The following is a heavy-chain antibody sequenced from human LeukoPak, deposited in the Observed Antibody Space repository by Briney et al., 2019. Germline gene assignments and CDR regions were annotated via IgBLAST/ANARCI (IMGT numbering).Heavy chain of an antibody. D-gene: IGHD3-9*01. Sequence: GESLKISFQGSGYSFTTYWIGWVRQMPGKGLESMGIIYPSDSDTRYSPSFQGQVTISADKSISTAYLQWSSLKASDTAIYYCARLRYYSDDAFDIWGQGTKVTVSS. V-gene: IGHV5-51*01. J-gene: IGHJ3*02. CDR3: ARLRYYSDDAFDI. CDR1: GYSFTTYW. CDR2: IYPSDSDT.